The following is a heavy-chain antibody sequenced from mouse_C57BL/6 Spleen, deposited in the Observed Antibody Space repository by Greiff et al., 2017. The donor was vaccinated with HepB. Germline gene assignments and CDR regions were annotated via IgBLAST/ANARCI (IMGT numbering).Heavy chain of an antibody. CDR2: IRNKANGYTT. CDR3: ARGSLLWDY. J-gene: IGHJ2*01. D-gene: IGHD2-10*01. Sequence: EVQVVESGGGLVQPGGSLSLSCAASGFTFTDYYMSWVRQPPGKALEWLGFIRNKANGYTTEYSASVKGRFTISRDNSQSILYLQMNALRAEDSATYYCARGSLLWDYWGQGTTLTVSS. CDR1: GFTFTDYY. V-gene: IGHV7-3*01.